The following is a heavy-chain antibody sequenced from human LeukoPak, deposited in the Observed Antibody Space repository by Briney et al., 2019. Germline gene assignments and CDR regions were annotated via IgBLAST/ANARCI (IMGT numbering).Heavy chain of an antibody. D-gene: IGHD2-21*02. J-gene: IGHJ3*02. Sequence: SETLSLTCSVSGGSINYYYWNWIRQSPGKGLEWIGYIYYSGSTNYNPSLKSRVTISVDTSKNQFSLKLSSVTAADTAVYYCARGGTIYCGGDCYGAFDIWGQGTMVTVSS. CDR3: ARGGTIYCGGDCYGAFDI. V-gene: IGHV4-59*01. CDR2: IYYSGST. CDR1: GGSINYYY.